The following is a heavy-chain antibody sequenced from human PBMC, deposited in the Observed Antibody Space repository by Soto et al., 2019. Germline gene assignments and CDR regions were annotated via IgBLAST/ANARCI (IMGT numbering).Heavy chain of an antibody. CDR3: VRDTGHRAREAFDY. V-gene: IGHV4-59*12. CDR1: GGSISSYY. Sequence: PSETLSLTCTVSGGSISSYYWSWIRQPPGKGLEWIGYIYYSGSTNYNPSLKSRVTISVDTSKNQFSLKLSSVTAADTAVYYCVRDTGHRAREAFDYWGTGTLVTVFS. CDR2: IYYSGST. J-gene: IGHJ4*02.